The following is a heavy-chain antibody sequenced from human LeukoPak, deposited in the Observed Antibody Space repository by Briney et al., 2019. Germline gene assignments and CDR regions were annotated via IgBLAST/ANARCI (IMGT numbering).Heavy chain of an antibody. CDR1: GGTFSSYA. V-gene: IGHV1-69*13. CDR2: IIPIFGTA. D-gene: IGHD3-22*01. CDR3: AREWIYHDSSGPDY. Sequence: GASVKVSCKASGGTFSSYAISWVRQAPGQGLEWMGGIIPIFGTANYAQKFQGRVTITADESTSTAYMELSSLRSEDTAVYYCAREWIYHDSSGPDYWGQGTLVTVSS. J-gene: IGHJ4*02.